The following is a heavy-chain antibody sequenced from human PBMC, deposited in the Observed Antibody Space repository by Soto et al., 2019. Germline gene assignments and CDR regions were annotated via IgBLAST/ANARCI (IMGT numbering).Heavy chain of an antibody. CDR2: IYPGDSDT. Sequence: GESLKISCKGSVYSFTSYWIGWVRQMPGKGLEWMGIIYPGDSDTRYSPSFQGQVTISADKSISTAYLQWSSLKASDTAMYYCARLVDYYGSGSYYSPFRWFDPWGQGTLVTVSS. CDR1: VYSFTSYW. CDR3: ARLVDYYGSGSYYSPFRWFDP. J-gene: IGHJ5*02. D-gene: IGHD3-10*01. V-gene: IGHV5-51*01.